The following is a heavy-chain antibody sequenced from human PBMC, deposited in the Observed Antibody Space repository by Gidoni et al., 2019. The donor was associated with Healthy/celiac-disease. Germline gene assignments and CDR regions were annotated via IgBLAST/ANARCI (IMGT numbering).Heavy chain of an antibody. Sequence: QLQLQESGPGLVKPSETLSLTCTVSGGSISSSSYYWGWIRQPPGKGLEWIGSIYYSGSTYYNPYLKSRVTISVDTSKNQFSLKLSSVTAADTAVYYCARASGTGLYDYWGQGTLVTVSS. J-gene: IGHJ4*02. D-gene: IGHD1-1*01. CDR3: ARASGTGLYDY. CDR1: GGSISSSSYY. CDR2: IYYSGST. V-gene: IGHV4-39*07.